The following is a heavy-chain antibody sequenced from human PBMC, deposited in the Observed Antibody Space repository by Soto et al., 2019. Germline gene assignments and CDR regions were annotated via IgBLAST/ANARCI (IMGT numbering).Heavy chain of an antibody. D-gene: IGHD5-18*01. J-gene: IGHJ6*03. CDR3: ARGIWDTAMGTNYYYYYYMDV. V-gene: IGHV1-3*01. Sequence: ASVKVSCKASGYTFTSYSMHWVRHAPGRRLEWMGWINAGNGNTKYSQKFQGRVTITRDKSASTAYMELSSLRSEDTAVYYCARGIWDTAMGTNYYYYYYMDVWGKGTTVTVSS. CDR2: INAGNGNT. CDR1: GYTFTSYS.